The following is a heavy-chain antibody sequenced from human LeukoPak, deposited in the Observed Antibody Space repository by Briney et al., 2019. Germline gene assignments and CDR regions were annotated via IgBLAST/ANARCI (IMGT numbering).Heavy chain of an antibody. D-gene: IGHD2-2*01. V-gene: IGHV4-39*01. J-gene: IGHJ1*01. CDR2: IYFSGST. Sequence: SETLSLTCTVSGGSITSYSYFWGWLRQPPGEGLEWIGNIYFSGSTYYNPSLRSRVTISVDSSRMQFSLRLSSVTAADTAVYYCARMNRIINIAVLPAAIHHWGQGTLVTVSS. CDR3: ARMNRIINIAVLPAAIHH. CDR1: GGSITSYSYF.